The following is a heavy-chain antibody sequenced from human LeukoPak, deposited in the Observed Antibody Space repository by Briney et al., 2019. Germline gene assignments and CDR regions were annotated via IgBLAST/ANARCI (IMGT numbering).Heavy chain of an antibody. CDR3: ATVRRVVVTAMGDY. CDR2: FDPEDGET. J-gene: IGHJ4*02. D-gene: IGHD2-21*02. Sequence: GASVKVSCKVSGYTLTELSMHWVRQAPGKGLEWMGGFDPEDGETIYAQEFQGRVTMTEDTSTDTAYMELSSLRSEDTAVYYCATVRRVVVTAMGDYWGQGTLVTVSS. CDR1: GYTLTELS. V-gene: IGHV1-24*01.